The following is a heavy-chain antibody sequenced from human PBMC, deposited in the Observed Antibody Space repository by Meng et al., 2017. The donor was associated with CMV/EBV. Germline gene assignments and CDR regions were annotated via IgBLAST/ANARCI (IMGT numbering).Heavy chain of an antibody. J-gene: IGHJ4*02. CDR3: ARGGVYYDFWSGYYYYFDY. Sequence: LSLTCAASGFTFSSYWMSWVRQAPGKGLEWVSVIYSGGGTYYADSVKGRFTISRDNSKNTLYLQMNSLRAEDTAVYYCARGGVYYDFWSGYYYYFDYWGQGTLVTVSS. CDR2: IYSGGGT. CDR1: GFTFSSYW. D-gene: IGHD3-3*01. V-gene: IGHV3-66*02.